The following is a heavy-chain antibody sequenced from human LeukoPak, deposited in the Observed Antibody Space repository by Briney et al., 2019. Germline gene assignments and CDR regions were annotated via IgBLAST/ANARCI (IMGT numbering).Heavy chain of an antibody. J-gene: IGHJ3*02. CDR3: ARDLYYYDSSGPVDI. Sequence: PGGSLRLSCAASGFTFSSYAMHWVRQAPGKGLEWVAVISYDGSNKYYADSVKGRFTISRDNSKNTLYLQMNSLRAEDTAVYYCARDLYYYDSSGPVDIWGQGTMATVSS. D-gene: IGHD3-22*01. V-gene: IGHV3-30-3*01. CDR1: GFTFSSYA. CDR2: ISYDGSNK.